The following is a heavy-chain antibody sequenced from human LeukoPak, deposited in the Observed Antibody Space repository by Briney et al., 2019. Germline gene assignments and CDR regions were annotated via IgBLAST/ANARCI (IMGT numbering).Heavy chain of an antibody. Sequence: SETLSLTCTVSGGSISSYYWSWIRQPAGKELEWIGRIYPSGSTSYNPSLKSRVTMSIDTSKNQFSLRLSSVTAADTAVYYCARGPTRLAEIDYWGQGTLVTVSS. CDR2: IYPSGST. V-gene: IGHV4-4*07. D-gene: IGHD4-11*01. CDR3: ARGPTRLAEIDY. CDR1: GGSISSYY. J-gene: IGHJ4*02.